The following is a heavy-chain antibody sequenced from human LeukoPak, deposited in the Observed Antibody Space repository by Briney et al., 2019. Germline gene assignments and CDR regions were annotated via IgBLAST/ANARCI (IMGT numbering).Heavy chain of an antibody. Sequence: SETLSLTCTVSGGSISSYYRSWIRQPPGKGLEWIGYIYYSGNTNYNPSLKSRVTISVDTSKNLFSLKLSSVTAADTAVYYCARVDYYDNSGYFLFDYWGQGTLVTVSS. V-gene: IGHV4-59*01. CDR2: IYYSGNT. J-gene: IGHJ4*02. D-gene: IGHD3-22*01. CDR3: ARVDYYDNSGYFLFDY. CDR1: GGSISSYY.